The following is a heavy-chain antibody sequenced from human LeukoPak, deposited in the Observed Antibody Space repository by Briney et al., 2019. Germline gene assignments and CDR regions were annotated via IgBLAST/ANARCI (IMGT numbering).Heavy chain of an antibody. CDR3: ARGKTMVRGVIARPYYYYYMDV. J-gene: IGHJ6*03. CDR1: GGSFSGYY. Sequence: RPSETLSLTCAVYGGSFSGYYWSWIRQPPGKGLEWIGEINHSGSTNYNPSLKSRVTISVDTSKNQFSLKLSSVTAADTAAYYCARGKTMVRGVIARPYYYYYMDVWGKGTTVTVSS. CDR2: INHSGST. D-gene: IGHD3-10*01. V-gene: IGHV4-34*01.